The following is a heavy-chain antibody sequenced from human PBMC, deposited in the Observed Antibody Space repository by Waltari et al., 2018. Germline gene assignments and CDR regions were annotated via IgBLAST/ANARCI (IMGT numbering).Heavy chain of an antibody. V-gene: IGHV1-69*08. CDR3: ARARPITMVQGVGGMDV. D-gene: IGHD3-10*01. Sequence: QVQLVQSGAEVKKPGSSVKVSCKASGGTFSSYAISWVRQAPGQGLEWMGRIIPIFGTANYAQKFQGRVTITADKSTSTAYMELRSLRSEDTAVYYCARARPITMVQGVGGMDVWGQGTTVTVSS. J-gene: IGHJ6*02. CDR2: IIPIFGTA. CDR1: GGTFSSYA.